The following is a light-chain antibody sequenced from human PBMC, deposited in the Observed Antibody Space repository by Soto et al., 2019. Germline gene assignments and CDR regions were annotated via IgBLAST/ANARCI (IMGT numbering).Light chain of an antibody. CDR1: QSISSW. J-gene: IGKJ1*01. Sequence: IPMSQSPSTRPASVGDRVTITCRASQSISSWLAWYQQRPGKAPKLLIYDASSLESGVRSRFSGSGAGTECTRTISSLESDDVATYYCQQYNSYTGTFGQGTKVDIK. CDR3: QQYNSYTGT. V-gene: IGKV1-5*01. CDR2: DAS.